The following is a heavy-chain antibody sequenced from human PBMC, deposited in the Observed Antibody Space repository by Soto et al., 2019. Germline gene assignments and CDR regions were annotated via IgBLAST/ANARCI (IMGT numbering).Heavy chain of an antibody. CDR2: IIPIFGTA. Sequence: QVQLVQSGAEVKKPGSSVKVSCKASGGTFSSYAISWVRQAPGPGLEWMGGIIPIFGTANYAQKFQGIVTITADESTSTAYMELRSLRSEDTAVYYCARGGYSYSYSDYWGQGTLVTVSS. CDR1: GGTFSSYA. CDR3: ARGGYSYSYSDY. D-gene: IGHD5-18*01. V-gene: IGHV1-69*12. J-gene: IGHJ4*02.